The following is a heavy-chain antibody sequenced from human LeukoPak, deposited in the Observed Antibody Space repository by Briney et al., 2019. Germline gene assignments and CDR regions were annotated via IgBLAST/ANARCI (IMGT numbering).Heavy chain of an antibody. V-gene: IGHV4-38-2*01. CDR3: ARHSFYCTSSSCYVFDY. Sequence: SETLSLTCAVSGHSISSGYYWGWIRQPPGKGLEWIGSMYHSGSTYYNPSLKSRVTISVDTSKNQFSLKLISVTAADTAVYYCARHSFYCTSSSCYVFDYWGQGTLVTVSS. J-gene: IGHJ4*02. CDR2: MYHSGST. CDR1: GHSISSGYY. D-gene: IGHD2-2*01.